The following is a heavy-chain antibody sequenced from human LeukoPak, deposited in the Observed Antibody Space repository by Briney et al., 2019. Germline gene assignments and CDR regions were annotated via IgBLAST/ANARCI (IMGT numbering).Heavy chain of an antibody. Sequence: SVKVSCKASGGTFSSYAISGVRQAPGQGLEWMGRIIPIFGTANYAQKFQGGVTITTDESTSTAYMELSSLRSEDTAVYYCARAVVTMIVDWYFDLWGRGTLVTVSS. D-gene: IGHD3-22*01. CDR1: GGTFSSYA. CDR2: IIPIFGTA. V-gene: IGHV1-69*05. J-gene: IGHJ2*01. CDR3: ARAVVTMIVDWYFDL.